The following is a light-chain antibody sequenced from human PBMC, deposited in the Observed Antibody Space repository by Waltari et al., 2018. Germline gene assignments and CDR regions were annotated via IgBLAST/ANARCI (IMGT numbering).Light chain of an antibody. CDR3: VLYLGSDTWV. CDR2: NTN. Sequence: QTVVTQEPSFSVSPGGTVTLPCGLHSGSVSTNYSPSWYQQTPGPAPRALIYNTNSRSSGVPDRFSGSILGNKAALTITGAQADDESDYYCVLYLGSDTWVFGGGTKLTVL. J-gene: IGLJ3*02. CDR1: SGSVSTNYS. V-gene: IGLV8-61*01.